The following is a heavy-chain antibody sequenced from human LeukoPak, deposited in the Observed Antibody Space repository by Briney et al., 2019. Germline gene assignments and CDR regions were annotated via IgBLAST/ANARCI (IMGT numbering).Heavy chain of an antibody. CDR2: IYYSGSTYYSGST. Sequence: SETLSLTCTVSGGSISSYYWTWIRQPAGKGLEWIGYIYYSGSTYYSGSTNYNPSLKSRVTISVDTSKNQFSLKLSSVTAADTAVYYCARDVGATPGYFDYWGQGTLVTVSS. CDR1: GGSISSYY. D-gene: IGHD1-26*01. V-gene: IGHV4-59*01. J-gene: IGHJ4*02. CDR3: ARDVGATPGYFDY.